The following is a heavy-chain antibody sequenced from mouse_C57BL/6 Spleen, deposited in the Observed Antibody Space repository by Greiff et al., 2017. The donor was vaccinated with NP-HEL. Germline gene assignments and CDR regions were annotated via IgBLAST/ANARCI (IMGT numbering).Heavy chain of an antibody. D-gene: IGHD2-4*01. CDR3: ARVGAAYDYDAYYAMDY. J-gene: IGHJ4*01. CDR1: GYTFTSYW. Sequence: QVQLKQPGAELVKPGASVKMSCKASGYTFTSYWITWVKQRPGQGLEWIGDIYPGSGSTNYNEKFKSKATLTVDTSSSTAYMQLSSLTSEDSAVYYCARVGAAYDYDAYYAMDYWGQGTSVTVSS. CDR2: IYPGSGST. V-gene: IGHV1-55*01.